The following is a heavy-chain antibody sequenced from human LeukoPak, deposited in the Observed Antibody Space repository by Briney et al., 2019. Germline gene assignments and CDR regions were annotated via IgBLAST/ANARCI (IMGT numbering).Heavy chain of an antibody. CDR3: ARTKIPIVLDS. V-gene: IGHV3-7*01. CDR1: GFTFSNYF. D-gene: IGHD2-15*01. J-gene: IGHJ4*02. CDR2: INQDGGEE. Sequence: GGSLRLSCAASGFTFSNYFMSWVRQAPGKRLEWVANINQDGGEEYYVDSVKGRLTVSRDNPKNSLYLQMNSLRAEDTAVYYCARTKIPIVLDSWGQGTLVTVSS.